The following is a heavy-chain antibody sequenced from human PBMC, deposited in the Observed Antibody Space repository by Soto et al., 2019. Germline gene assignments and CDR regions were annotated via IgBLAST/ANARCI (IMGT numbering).Heavy chain of an antibody. J-gene: IGHJ4*02. Sequence: SETLSLTCAVYGGSFSDYFWSWIRQPPGKGLEWIGEINHSGSTNHNPSLKSRVTISVDTPKNQFSLKLSSVTAADTAVYYCARPKKYNTGWYGGYFFDYWGQGTLVTVSS. CDR3: ARPKKYNTGWYGGYFFDY. CDR1: GGSFSDYF. D-gene: IGHD6-19*01. CDR2: INHSGST. V-gene: IGHV4-34*01.